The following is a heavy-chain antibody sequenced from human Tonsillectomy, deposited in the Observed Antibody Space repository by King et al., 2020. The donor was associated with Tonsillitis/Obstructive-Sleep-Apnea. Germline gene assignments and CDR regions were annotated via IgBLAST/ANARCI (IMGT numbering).Heavy chain of an antibody. CDR3: ARHVDYTKSYSYCMDV. CDR1: GGSTGSSSYY. CDR2: IYYDGTT. Sequence: LQLQESGPGLVKPSETLSLTCTVSGGSTGSSSYYWGWIRQSPGKGLEWIGSIYYDGTTYYNPSLKSRVTISVDTSKNQFSLRLTSVTAADTVVFYCARHVDYTKSYSYCMDVWGKGTTVTVSS. D-gene: IGHD4-11*01. V-gene: IGHV4-39*01. J-gene: IGHJ6*03.